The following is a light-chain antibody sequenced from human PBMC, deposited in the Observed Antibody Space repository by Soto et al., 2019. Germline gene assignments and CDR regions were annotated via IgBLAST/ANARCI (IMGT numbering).Light chain of an antibody. V-gene: IGKV1-39*01. CDR3: QQSYSSPPWT. Sequence: DIQMTQSPSTLSASVGDRVTITCRASQSISSYLNWYQQKPGKAPKLLIYGVSSLQSGVPSRFSSSGSATAFPLTIIRLHPEDFATYCCQQSYSSPPWTFCQGTKVQI. CDR2: GVS. J-gene: IGKJ1*01. CDR1: QSISSY.